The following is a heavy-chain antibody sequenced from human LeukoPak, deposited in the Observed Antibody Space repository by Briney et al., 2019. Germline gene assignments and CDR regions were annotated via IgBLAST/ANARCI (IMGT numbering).Heavy chain of an antibody. D-gene: IGHD5-18*01. CDR3: ARALVDTAMVTFGYYYYMDV. CDR2: IYTSGSN. V-gene: IGHV4-4*07. CDR1: GGSISSYY. Sequence: LTCTVSGGSISSYYWSWIRQPAGKGLEWIGRIYTSGSNNYNPSLKRRVNISVDKSRNQCSLKLSSVTAADTAVYYCARALVDTAMVTFGYYYYMDVWGKGTTVTVSS. J-gene: IGHJ6*03.